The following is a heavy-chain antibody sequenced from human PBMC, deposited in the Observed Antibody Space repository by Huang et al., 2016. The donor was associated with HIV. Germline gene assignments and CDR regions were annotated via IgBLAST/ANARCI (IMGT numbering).Heavy chain of an antibody. CDR1: GYSFSSYW. V-gene: IGHV5-51*01. CDR3: ARRFSSSSGYFDY. CDR2: ICPDDPET. D-gene: IGHD6-6*01. Sequence: VQLVQSGAEVKKPGESLKISCKGSGYSFSSYWIAWVRQMPGKGLAWMGIICPDDPETTYSPSFEGQVTISADKSIGTAYLQWSSLKASDTAMYYCARRFSSSSGYFDYWGQGSLVTVSS. J-gene: IGHJ4*02.